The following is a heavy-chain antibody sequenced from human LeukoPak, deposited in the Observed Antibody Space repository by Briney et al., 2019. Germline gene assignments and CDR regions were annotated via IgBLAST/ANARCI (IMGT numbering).Heavy chain of an antibody. V-gene: IGHV4-59*01. Sequence: SETLSLTCTVSGGSISSYYWSWIRQPPGKVLEWIGYIYYSGSTNYNPSLKSRVTISVDTSKNQFSLKLSSVTAADTAVYYCARVYNYYYYYMDVWGKGTTVTVSS. CDR1: GGSISSYY. J-gene: IGHJ6*03. CDR2: IYYSGST. D-gene: IGHD2-8*01. CDR3: ARVYNYYYYYMDV.